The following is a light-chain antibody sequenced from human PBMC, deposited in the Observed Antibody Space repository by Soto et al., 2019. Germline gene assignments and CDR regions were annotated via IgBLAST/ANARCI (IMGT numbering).Light chain of an antibody. CDR2: GAS. J-gene: IGKJ4*01. CDR3: QQSSTAPVS. V-gene: IGKV3-15*01. Sequence: PRQRATLSYSASQSVSTNLAWYQQKPGQAPRLLMYGASARATDIPARFSGSGSGTEFTLTISCRHSEDFAVQYCQQSSTAPVSYAGGTKVDIK. CDR1: QSVSTN.